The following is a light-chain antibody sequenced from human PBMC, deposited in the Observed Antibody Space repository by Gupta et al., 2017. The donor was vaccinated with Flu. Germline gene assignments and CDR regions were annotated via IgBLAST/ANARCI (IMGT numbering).Light chain of an antibody. J-gene: IGKJ3*01. CDR2: GAS. Sequence: EIVLTPSPGTLSLSPGERATLSCRTSQTVNINYLAWYQQRPGQTPRLLIYGASNRATGVPDRFSGSGSGTXFTLTIXRLEPEDFAVYYCQQFCSDPSTFGXGTKLDIK. CDR3: QQFCSDPST. CDR1: QTVNINY. V-gene: IGKV3-20*01.